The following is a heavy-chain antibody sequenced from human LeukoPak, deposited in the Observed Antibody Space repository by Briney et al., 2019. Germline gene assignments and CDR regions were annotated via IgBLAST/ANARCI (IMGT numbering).Heavy chain of an antibody. V-gene: IGHV1-69*13. CDR3: ARDRGRDGYKSSFDY. CDR1: GGTFSSYA. J-gene: IGHJ4*02. CDR2: IIPIFGTA. Sequence: SVKVSCKASGGTFSSYAISWVRQAPGQGLEWVGGIIPIFGTANYAQKFQGRVTITADESTSTAYMELSSLRSEDTAVYYCARDRGRDGYKSSFDYWGQGTLVTVSS. D-gene: IGHD5-24*01.